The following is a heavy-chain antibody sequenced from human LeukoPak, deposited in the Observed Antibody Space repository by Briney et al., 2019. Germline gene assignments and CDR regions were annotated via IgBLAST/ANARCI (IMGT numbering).Heavy chain of an antibody. CDR2: ISDSGANT. J-gene: IGHJ6*02. Sequence: HSGGSLRLSCAASGFTFSTYAMSWVRQAPGKGLEWVSTISDSGANTYYADSVKGRFAISRDNSKNTLYLQINSLRPEDTAVYYCARDGPEYSSTSGYHYGMDVWGQGTTVTVSS. CDR1: GFTFSTYA. V-gene: IGHV3-23*01. CDR3: ARDGPEYSSTSGYHYGMDV. D-gene: IGHD6-6*01.